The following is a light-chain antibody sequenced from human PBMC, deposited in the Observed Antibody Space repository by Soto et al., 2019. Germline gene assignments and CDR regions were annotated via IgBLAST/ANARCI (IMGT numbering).Light chain of an antibody. CDR3: AAWDASLNGVV. J-gene: IGLJ2*01. Sequence: QSVLTQPPSASGTPGLRVTFSCSGSSSNIGSNPVSWYQLLPGTAPKLFIYDNERPSGVPDRFSGSKSGTSASLAINGLQSEDEADYYCAAWDASLNGVVFGGGTKLTVL. V-gene: IGLV1-44*01. CDR1: SSNIGSNP. CDR2: DN.